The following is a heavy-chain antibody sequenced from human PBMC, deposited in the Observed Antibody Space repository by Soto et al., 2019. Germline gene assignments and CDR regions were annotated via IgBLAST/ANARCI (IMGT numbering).Heavy chain of an antibody. CDR1: GYTFSSYA. J-gene: IGHJ5*02. CDR2: ISGSGGIT. V-gene: IGHV3-23*01. CDR3: PKDGIYDFWSGYPRGP. D-gene: IGHD3-3*01. Sequence: PAGSLRLSCEASGYTFSSYAMTCVRQAPGKGLEWVSAISGSGGITYYADSVKVRFTISRDNSKNTLYLQMNSLRAEDTAVYYCPKDGIYDFWSGYPRGPWAQGTLVTVSS.